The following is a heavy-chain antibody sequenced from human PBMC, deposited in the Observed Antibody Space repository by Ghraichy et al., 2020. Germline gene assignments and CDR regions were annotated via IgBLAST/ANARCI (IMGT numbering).Heavy chain of an antibody. J-gene: IGHJ1*01. V-gene: IGHV4-59*01. CDR1: GASMRSYY. Sequence: SETLSLICTVSGASMRSYYWSWIRQSPGKGLEWIGYVYYAGSSNYNPSLQSRVTLSLDTSKNQFSLMMRSVTAADTAVYYCARTASGTNLFHQWGQGTLVTVSS. D-gene: IGHD5-18*01. CDR2: VYYAGSS. CDR3: ARTASGTNLFHQ.